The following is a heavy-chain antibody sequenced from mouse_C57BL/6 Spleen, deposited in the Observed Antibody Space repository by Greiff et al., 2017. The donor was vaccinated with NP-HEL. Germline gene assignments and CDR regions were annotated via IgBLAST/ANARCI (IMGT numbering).Heavy chain of an antibody. D-gene: IGHD1-1*01. CDR2: IDPSDSYT. Sequence: QVQLKQSGAELVMPGASVKLSCKASGYTFTSYWMHWVKQRPGQGLEWIGEIDPSDSYTNYNQKFKGKSTLTVDKSSSTAYMQLSSLTSEDSAVYYCARTLYYYGSSYAYWGQGTTLTVSS. CDR1: GYTFTSYW. CDR3: ARTLYYYGSSYAY. J-gene: IGHJ2*01. V-gene: IGHV1-69*01.